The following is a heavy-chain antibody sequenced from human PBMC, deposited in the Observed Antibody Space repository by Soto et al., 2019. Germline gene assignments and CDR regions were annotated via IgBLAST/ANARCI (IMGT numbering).Heavy chain of an antibody. J-gene: IGHJ4*02. CDR1: GGSISSYY. CDR3: ARHVRTSYTFYFDY. CDR2: VYYSASI. Sequence: SATLSLTCTVSGGSISSYYWSWIRQPPGKGLEWIGYVYYSASISYNPSLRSRVTISVDTSKNQFSLTLNSVTAADTAVYYCARHVRTSYTFYFDYWGPGTLVTVS. V-gene: IGHV4-59*08.